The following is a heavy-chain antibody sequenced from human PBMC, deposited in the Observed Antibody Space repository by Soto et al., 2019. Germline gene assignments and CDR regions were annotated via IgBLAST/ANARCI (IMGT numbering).Heavy chain of an antibody. CDR2: ISGSGGST. CDR1: GITFSTYA. D-gene: IGHD6-13*01. CDR3: AKSFSSNWYDYFDY. V-gene: IGHV3-23*01. J-gene: IGHJ4*02. Sequence: GGSLRLSCAASGITFSTYAMSWVRQAPGKGLEWVSAISGSGGSTYYADTVKGRFTISRDKSKNTLYLQMNSLRAEDTALYYCAKSFSSNWYDYFDYWGQGSLVTVSS.